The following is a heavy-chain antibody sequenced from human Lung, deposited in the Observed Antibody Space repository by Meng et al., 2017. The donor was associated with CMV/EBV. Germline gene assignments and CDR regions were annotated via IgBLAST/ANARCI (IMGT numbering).Heavy chain of an antibody. CDR3: ARNNCSSTSCYSLYYYGMDV. Sequence: GESLKISCAASGFTVSSNYMSWVRQAPGKGLEWVSVIYSGGSTYYADSVKGRFTISRDNSKNTLYLQMNSLRAEDTAVYYCARNNCSSTSCYSLYYYGMDVWGQGTTVTGSS. CDR2: IYSGGST. CDR1: GFTVSSNY. V-gene: IGHV3-53*01. D-gene: IGHD2-2*01. J-gene: IGHJ6*02.